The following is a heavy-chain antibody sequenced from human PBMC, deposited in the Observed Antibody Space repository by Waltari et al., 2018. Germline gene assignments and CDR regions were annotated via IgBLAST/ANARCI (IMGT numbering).Heavy chain of an antibody. CDR1: GGPLSTYT. CDR3: ARSGEMKGTVDY. V-gene: IGHV1-69*02. J-gene: IGHJ4*02. Sequence: HVQMEQSGAEVKKPGSSVTVSCKASGGPLSTYTVTWVRQAPGQGLEWMGSIIPFLGISKYAKGLQARLTITVDQSTNTGYMELNNLRPEDTGVYYCARSGEMKGTVDYWGQGTLVTVSS. CDR2: IIPFLGIS. D-gene: IGHD1-1*01.